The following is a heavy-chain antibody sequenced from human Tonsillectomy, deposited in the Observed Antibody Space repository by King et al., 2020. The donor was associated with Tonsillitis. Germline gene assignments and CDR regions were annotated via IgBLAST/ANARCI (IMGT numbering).Heavy chain of an antibody. D-gene: IGHD3-22*01. CDR3: ARGPYYYDSRGYSYYFDY. CDR2: IYYSGST. Sequence: QLQESGPGLVKPSQTLSLTCTVSGGSISSGDYYWSWIRQPPGKGLEWIGYIYYSGSTYYNPSLKSRVTISVDTSKNQFSLKLSSVTAADTAVYYCARGPYYYDSRGYSYYFDYWGQGTLVTVSS. CDR1: GGSISSGDYY. V-gene: IGHV4-30-4*01. J-gene: IGHJ4*02.